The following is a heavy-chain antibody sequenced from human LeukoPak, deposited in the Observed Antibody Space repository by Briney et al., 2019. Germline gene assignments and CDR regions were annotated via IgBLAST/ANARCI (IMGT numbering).Heavy chain of an antibody. Sequence: GGSLRLSCAASGFTFSSNWMSWVRQAPGKRLEWVANINQDGSVEHYVDSVKGRFTISRDNAKNSLYLQMNSLRAEDTAVYYCARTDSGNLGYFDYWGQGTLVSVPS. CDR3: ARTDSGNLGYFDY. CDR2: INQDGSVE. V-gene: IGHV3-7*01. CDR1: GFTFSSNW. J-gene: IGHJ4*02. D-gene: IGHD1-26*01.